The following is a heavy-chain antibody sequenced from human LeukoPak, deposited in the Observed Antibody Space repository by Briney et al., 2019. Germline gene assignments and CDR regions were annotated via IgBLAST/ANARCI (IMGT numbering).Heavy chain of an antibody. V-gene: IGHV4-59*01. CDR3: ARTLLHDYGDHYFDC. CDR2: IYYSGST. CDR1: GGSIGSYY. Sequence: SETLSLTCTVSGGSIGSYYWSWIRQPPGKGLEWIGYIYYSGSTNYNPSLKSRVTISVDTSKNQFSLKLSSVTAADTAVYYCARTLLHDYGDHYFDCWGQGTLVTVSS. J-gene: IGHJ4*02. D-gene: IGHD4-17*01.